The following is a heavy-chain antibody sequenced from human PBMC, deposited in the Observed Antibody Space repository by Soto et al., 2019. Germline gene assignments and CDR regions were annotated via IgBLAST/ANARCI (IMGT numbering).Heavy chain of an antibody. CDR2: ISSSSSYI. CDR1: GFTFSSYS. J-gene: IGHJ4*02. CDR3: ARAMVVVAATPGY. V-gene: IGHV3-21*01. D-gene: IGHD2-15*01. Sequence: EVQLVESGGGLVKPGGSLRLSCAASGFTFSSYSMNWVRQAPGKGLEWVSSISSSSSYIYYADSVKGRFTISRDNAKNSRYLQMNSLRAEDTAVYYCARAMVVVAATPGYWGQGTLVTVSS.